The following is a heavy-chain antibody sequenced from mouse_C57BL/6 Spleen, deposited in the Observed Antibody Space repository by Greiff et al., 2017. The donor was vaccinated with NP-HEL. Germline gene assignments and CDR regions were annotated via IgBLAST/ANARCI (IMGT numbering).Heavy chain of an antibody. Sequence: VQLQQPGAELVKPGASVKLSCKASGYTFTSYWMHWVKQRPGQGLEWIGMIHPNSGSTNYNEKFKSKATLTVDKSSSPAYMQLSSLTSEDSAVYYCARGLDYYGSLYYAMDYWGQGTSVTVSS. J-gene: IGHJ4*01. D-gene: IGHD1-1*01. CDR3: ARGLDYYGSLYYAMDY. V-gene: IGHV1-64*01. CDR2: IHPNSGST. CDR1: GYTFTSYW.